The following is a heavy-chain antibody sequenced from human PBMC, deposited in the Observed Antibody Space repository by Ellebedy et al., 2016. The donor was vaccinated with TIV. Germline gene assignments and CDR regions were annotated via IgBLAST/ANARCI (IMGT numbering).Heavy chain of an antibody. CDR3: ASSVVGPTGADF. CDR2: IIPILGMT. D-gene: IGHD1-26*01. V-gene: IGHV1-69*04. CDR1: GGTFSSYA. Sequence: ASVKVSCKASGGTFSSYAISWVRQAPGQGLEWMGRIIPILGMTNYARKFQGRVAITADKSTAIVYMELSRLTSEDTAVYYCASSVVGPTGADFWGQGTLVTVSS. J-gene: IGHJ4*02.